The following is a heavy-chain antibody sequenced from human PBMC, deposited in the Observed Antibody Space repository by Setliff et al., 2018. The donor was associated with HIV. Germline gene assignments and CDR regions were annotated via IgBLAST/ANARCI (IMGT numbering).Heavy chain of an antibody. V-gene: IGHV1-18*01. Sequence: ASVKVSCKTSGYDFRRYGIAWVRQVPGHGLEWMGWISPQNGKTKYAQRFQGRVSMTTDTSTSTAYMELRSLRSDDTAVYYCARVRVGATPLDYLGQGTLVTVSS. CDR2: ISPQNGKT. D-gene: IGHD1-26*01. CDR3: ARVRVGATPLDY. CDR1: GYDFRRYG. J-gene: IGHJ4*02.